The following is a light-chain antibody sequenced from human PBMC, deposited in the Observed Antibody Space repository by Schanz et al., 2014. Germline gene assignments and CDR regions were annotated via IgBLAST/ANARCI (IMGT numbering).Light chain of an antibody. V-gene: IGLV2-23*01. CDR3: CSYAGGSTWV. Sequence: QSALTQPASVSGSPGQSITISCTGTSSDVGSYNLVSWCQQHPGKAPKLMIYEGTKRPSGVSNRFSGSTSGNTASLTISGLQAEDEADYYCCSYAGGSTWVFGGGTKLTVL. J-gene: IGLJ3*02. CDR2: EGT. CDR1: SSDVGSYNL.